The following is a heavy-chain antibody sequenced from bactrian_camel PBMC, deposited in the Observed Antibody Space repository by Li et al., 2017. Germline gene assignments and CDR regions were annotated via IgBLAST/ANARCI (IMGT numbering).Heavy chain of an antibody. Sequence: HVQLVESGGGLVQPGGPLRLSCASYGFAFSDYGLSWVRQVPGKGLEWVSSLAPDGSLAYYAVSVKGRFTMSRDNAKNMGYLQMTDLKYEDTGLYWCRVGSRGLWGQGTQVTVS. D-gene: IGHD5*01. J-gene: IGHJ4*01. CDR1: GFAFSDYG. V-gene: IGHV3S9*01. CDR3: RVGSRGL. CDR2: LAPDGSLA.